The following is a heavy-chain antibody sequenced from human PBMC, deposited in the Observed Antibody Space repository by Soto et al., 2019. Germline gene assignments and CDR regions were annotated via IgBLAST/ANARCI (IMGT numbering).Heavy chain of an antibody. Sequence: GGSLRLSCAASGFTFDDYAMHWVRQAPGKGLEWVSGISWNSGSIGYADSVKGRFTISRDNAKNSLYLQMNSLRAEDTALYYCAKDRIAAAGTFWFDPWGQGTLVTVSS. D-gene: IGHD6-13*01. CDR2: ISWNSGSI. V-gene: IGHV3-9*01. CDR3: AKDRIAAAGTFWFDP. CDR1: GFTFDDYA. J-gene: IGHJ5*02.